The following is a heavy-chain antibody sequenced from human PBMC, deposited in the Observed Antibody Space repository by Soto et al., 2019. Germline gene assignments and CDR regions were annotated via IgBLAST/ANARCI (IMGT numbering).Heavy chain of an antibody. CDR3: AKWGPSAKAVY. Sequence: GGSLRLSCAASGFTFSSYAMSWVRQAPGKGLEWVSNISNSGIGTYYADSVKGRFTISRDNSKDTLYLQMNSLRAEETAIYYWAKWGPSAKAVYWGQGTLVTVSS. CDR1: GFTFSSYA. CDR2: ISNSGIGT. J-gene: IGHJ4*02. D-gene: IGHD7-27*01. V-gene: IGHV3-23*01.